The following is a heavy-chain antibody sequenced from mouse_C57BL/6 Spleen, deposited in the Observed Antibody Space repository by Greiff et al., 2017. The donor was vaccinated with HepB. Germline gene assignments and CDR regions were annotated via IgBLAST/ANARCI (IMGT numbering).Heavy chain of an antibody. V-gene: IGHV1-69*01. D-gene: IGHD1-1*01. Sequence: QVQLQQPGAELVMPGASAKLSCKASGYTFTSYWMHWVKQRPGQGLEWIGEIDPSDSYTNYNQKFKGKSTLTVDKSSSTAYMQLSSLTSEDSAVYYCARKRGYYYGSSYGGYFDVWGTGTTVTVSS. J-gene: IGHJ1*03. CDR3: ARKRGYYYGSSYGGYFDV. CDR2: IDPSDSYT. CDR1: GYTFTSYW.